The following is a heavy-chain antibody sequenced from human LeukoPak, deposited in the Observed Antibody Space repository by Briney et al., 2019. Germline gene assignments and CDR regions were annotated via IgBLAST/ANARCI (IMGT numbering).Heavy chain of an antibody. CDR3: AGYPVAAHYYYYYMDV. D-gene: IGHD6-19*01. V-gene: IGHV4-39*01. CDR1: GGSISSSSYY. Sequence: PSETLSLTCTVSGGSISSSSYYWGWIRQPPGKGLEWIGSIYYSGSTYYNPSLKSRVTISVDTSKNQFSLKLSSVTAADTAVYYCAGYPVAAHYYYYYMDVWGKGTTVTVPS. J-gene: IGHJ6*03. CDR2: IYYSGST.